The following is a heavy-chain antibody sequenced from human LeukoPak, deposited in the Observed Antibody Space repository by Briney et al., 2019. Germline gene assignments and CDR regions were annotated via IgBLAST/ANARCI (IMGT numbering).Heavy chain of an antibody. CDR1: GFTFSSYA. V-gene: IGHV3-7*01. CDR2: IKHDGSEK. J-gene: IGHJ6*02. D-gene: IGHD3/OR15-3a*01. Sequence: GGSLRLSCAASGFTFSSYAMSWVRQAPGKGLEWVANIKHDGSEKFYVDSVKGRFTISRDNAKGSLFLQMNSLRVEDTAVYYCGKDGRTVSVWGQGTTVTVSS. CDR3: GKDGRTVSV.